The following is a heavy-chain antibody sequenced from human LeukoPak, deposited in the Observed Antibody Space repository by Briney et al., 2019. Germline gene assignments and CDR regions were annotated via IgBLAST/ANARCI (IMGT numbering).Heavy chain of an antibody. CDR1: GYTFTSHG. CDR2: ISAYNGNT. D-gene: IGHD5-18*01. V-gene: IGHV1-18*01. CDR3: ARVDTAMDSDY. Sequence: ASVKVSCEATGYTFTSHGISWVRQAPGQGLEWMGWISAYNGNTNYAQKLQGRVTMTTDTSTSTAYMELRSLRSDDTAVYYCARVDTAMDSDYWGQGTLVTVSS. J-gene: IGHJ4*02.